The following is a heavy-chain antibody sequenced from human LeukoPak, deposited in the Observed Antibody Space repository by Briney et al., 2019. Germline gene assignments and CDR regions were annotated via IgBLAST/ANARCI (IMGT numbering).Heavy chain of an antibody. V-gene: IGHV4-39*07. D-gene: IGHD4/OR15-4a*01. Sequence: PSETPSLTCTVSGGSISSSSYYWGWIRQPPGKGLEWIGSIYYSGSTYYNPSLKSRVTISVDTSKNQFSLKLSSVTAADTAVYYCARGLSASAYYYYMDVWGKGTTVTVSS. CDR1: GGSISSSSYY. CDR3: ARGLSASAYYYYMDV. J-gene: IGHJ6*03. CDR2: IYYSGST.